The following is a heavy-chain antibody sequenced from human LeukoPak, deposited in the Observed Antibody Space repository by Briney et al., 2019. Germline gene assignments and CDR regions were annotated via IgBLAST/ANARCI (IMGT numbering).Heavy chain of an antibody. CDR3: ARLKQQLTYFDY. J-gene: IGHJ4*02. V-gene: IGHV4-59*01. CDR2: IFYSGNT. D-gene: IGHD6-13*01. Sequence: SETLSLTCTVSGGSISNYYWTWIRQPPGKGLEWIGYIFYSGNTNYSPSLKSRLTMSVDTSKNQFSLRLSSVTAADTAIYYCARLKQQLTYFDYWGQGTLVTVSS. CDR1: GGSISNYY.